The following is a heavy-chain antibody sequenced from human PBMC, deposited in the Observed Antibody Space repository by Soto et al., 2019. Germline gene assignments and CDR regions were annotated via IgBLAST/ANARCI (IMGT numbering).Heavy chain of an antibody. J-gene: IGHJ5*02. CDR3: AREDWGREGEGLRTRNRRDP. D-gene: IGHD3-16*01. V-gene: IGHV1-69*01. Sequence: QGQLVQSGAEVKKPGSSVKVSCKASGGTFSRSVITWVRQAPGQGPVWMGESIPMFGAAKYAQKFQGRVTITADESSNTAYMEVSSRRSKDTAVYYCAREDWGREGEGLRTRNRRDPGGQGTLVIVTS. CDR2: SIPMFGAA. CDR1: GGTFSRSV.